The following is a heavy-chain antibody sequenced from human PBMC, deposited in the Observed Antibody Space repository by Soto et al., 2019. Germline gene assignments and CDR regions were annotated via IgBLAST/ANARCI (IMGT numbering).Heavy chain of an antibody. CDR1: GFTFSNAW. CDR3: TTDGNYRGNYYYGMDV. V-gene: IGHV3-15*01. J-gene: IGHJ6*02. CDR2: IKSKTDGGTT. Sequence: GGSLRLSCAASGFTFSNAWMSWVRQAPGKGLEWVGRIKSKTDGGTTDYAAPVKGRFTISRDDSKNTLYLQMNSLKTEDTAVYYCTTDGNYRGNYYYGMDVWGQGTTVTVSS. D-gene: IGHD4-4*01.